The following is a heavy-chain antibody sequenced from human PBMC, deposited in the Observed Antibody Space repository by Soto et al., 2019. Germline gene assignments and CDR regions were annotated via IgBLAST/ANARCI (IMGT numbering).Heavy chain of an antibody. CDR1: GFTFSDYY. CDR3: ARAAYVDFVSGWYFDL. CDR2: ISSSGSTI. V-gene: IGHV3-11*01. J-gene: IGHJ2*01. D-gene: IGHD4-17*01. Sequence: QVQLVESGGGLVKPGGSLRLSCAASGFTFSDYYMSWIRQAPGKGLERVSYISSSGSTIYYADSVKGRFTISRDNPRNSLYLHMNGLRAEDPAVYYWARAAYVDFVSGWYFDLWGRGTLVTVSS.